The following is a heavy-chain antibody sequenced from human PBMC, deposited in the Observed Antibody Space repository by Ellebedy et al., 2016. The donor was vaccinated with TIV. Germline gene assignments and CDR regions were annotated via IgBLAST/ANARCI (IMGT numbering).Heavy chain of an antibody. J-gene: IGHJ4*02. D-gene: IGHD6-19*01. CDR1: GFTFSSYS. CDR2: ISSSSSYI. Sequence: GESLKISCAASGFTFSSYSMNWVRQAPGKGLEWVSSISSSSSYIYYADSVKGRFTISIDNAKNSLYLQMNSLRAEDTAVYYCARDGTVAASDYWGQGTLVTVSS. CDR3: ARDGTVAASDY. V-gene: IGHV3-21*01.